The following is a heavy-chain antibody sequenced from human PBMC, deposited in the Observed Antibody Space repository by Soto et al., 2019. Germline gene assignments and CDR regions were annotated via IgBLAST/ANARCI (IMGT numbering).Heavy chain of an antibody. Sequence: SETLSLTCTVSGGSICSSSYYWGWIRQPPGKGLEWIGSIYYSGSTYYNPSLKSRVTISVDTSKNQFSLKLSSVTAADTAVYYCARQPRILTGYSRHFEYWGQGTLVTVSS. V-gene: IGHV4-39*01. CDR1: GGSICSSSYY. D-gene: IGHD3-9*01. CDR3: ARQPRILTGYSRHFEY. J-gene: IGHJ4*02. CDR2: IYYSGST.